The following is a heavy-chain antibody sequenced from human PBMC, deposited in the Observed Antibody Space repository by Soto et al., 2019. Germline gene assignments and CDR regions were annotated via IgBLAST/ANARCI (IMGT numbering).Heavy chain of an antibody. D-gene: IGHD1-1*01. J-gene: IGHJ6*02. Sequence: QVQLVQSGAEVKKPGSSVKVSCKASGGTFSSYAISWVRQAPGQGLEWMGGIIPIFGTANYAQKFQGRVTITADESTSTAYMELSSLSSEDTAVYYCARLDEVGINYYYGMDVWGQGTTVTVSS. V-gene: IGHV1-69*01. CDR1: GGTFSSYA. CDR2: IIPIFGTA. CDR3: ARLDEVGINYYYGMDV.